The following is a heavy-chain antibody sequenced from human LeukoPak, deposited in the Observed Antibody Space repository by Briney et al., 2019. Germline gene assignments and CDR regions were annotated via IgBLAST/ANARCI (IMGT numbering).Heavy chain of an antibody. CDR3: ARDVEHSGWPLYYFDY. CDR2: TYYRSKWYN. V-gene: IGHV6-1*01. J-gene: IGHJ4*02. D-gene: IGHD6-19*01. CDR1: GDSISSNSTA. Sequence: SQTLSLTCAISGDSISSNSTAWNWIRRSPSRGLEWLGMTYYRSKWYNDYAVSVKSRITISPDTSKNQFSLQLNSVTPEDTAGYYCARDVEHSGWPLYYFDYWGQGTLVTVSS.